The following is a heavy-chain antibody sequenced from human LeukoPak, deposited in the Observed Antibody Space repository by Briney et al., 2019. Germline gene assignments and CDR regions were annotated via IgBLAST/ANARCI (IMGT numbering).Heavy chain of an antibody. CDR1: GFTFDVYG. J-gene: IGHJ6*03. V-gene: IGHV3-20*04. D-gene: IGHD2-21*01. CDR2: INWNGGST. CDR3: ARDAVLLNYYMDV. Sequence: SGGSLRLSCAASGFTFDVYGMRWVRQAPGKGLEWVSGINWNGGSTGYADSVKGRFTISRDNAKNSLYLQMNSLRAEDTALYYCARDAVLLNYYMDVWGKGTTVTVSS.